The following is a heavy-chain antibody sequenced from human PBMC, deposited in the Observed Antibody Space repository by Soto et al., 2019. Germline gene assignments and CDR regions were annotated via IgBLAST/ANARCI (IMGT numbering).Heavy chain of an antibody. CDR1: GYSFTSYD. D-gene: IGHD2-15*01. V-gene: IGHV1-8*01. CDR2: MNPNSGNT. Sequence: QVQLVQSGAEVKKPGASVKVSCRASGYSFTSYDINWVRQATGQGLEWMGWMNPNSGNTGYAQKFQGRVTMTRNTSISTAYMELSSLRSEDTAVYYYARAYCSGGSCCPGGVWGKGTTVTVSS. CDR3: ARAYCSGGSCCPGGV. J-gene: IGHJ6*04.